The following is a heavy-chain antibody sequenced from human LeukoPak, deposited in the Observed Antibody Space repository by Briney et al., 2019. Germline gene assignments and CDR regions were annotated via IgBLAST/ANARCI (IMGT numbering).Heavy chain of an antibody. CDR3: AKNRALHEIDY. CDR1: GFAFSTYA. Sequence: SGGSLRLSCAASGFAFSTYAMSWVRQAPGKGLEWVSGISGSGGSTYYADSVKGRFTISRDNSKNTLYLQMNSLRAGDTAIYYCAKNRALHEIDYWGQGTLVTVSS. D-gene: IGHD2-21*01. V-gene: IGHV3-23*01. CDR2: ISGSGGST. J-gene: IGHJ4*02.